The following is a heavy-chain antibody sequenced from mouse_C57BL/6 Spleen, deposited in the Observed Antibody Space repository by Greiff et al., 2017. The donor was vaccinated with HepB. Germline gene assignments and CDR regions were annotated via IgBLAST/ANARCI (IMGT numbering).Heavy chain of an antibody. J-gene: IGHJ2*01. CDR3: TTGRPHFDY. V-gene: IGHV14-4*01. Sequence: EVQLQQSGAELVRPGASVKLSCTASGFNIKDDYMHWVKQRPEQGLEWIGWIDPENGDTEYASKFQGKATITADISSNTAYLQLSSLTSEDTAVYYCTTGRPHFDYWGQGTTLTVSS. CDR1: GFNIKDDY. CDR2: IDPENGDT.